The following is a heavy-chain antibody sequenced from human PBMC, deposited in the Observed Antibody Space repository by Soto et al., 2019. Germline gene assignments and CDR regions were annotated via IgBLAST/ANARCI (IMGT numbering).Heavy chain of an antibody. D-gene: IGHD3-10*01. J-gene: IGHJ4*02. CDR1: GYTFTSYG. Sequence: ASVKVSCKASGYTFTSYGISWVRQAPGQGLEWMGWISAYNGNTNYAQKLQGRVTMTTDTSTSTAYMELRSLRSDDTAVYYCARNNRTPLLWFGELSRWGQGTMVTV. CDR2: ISAYNGNT. V-gene: IGHV1-18*04. CDR3: ARNNRTPLLWFGELSR.